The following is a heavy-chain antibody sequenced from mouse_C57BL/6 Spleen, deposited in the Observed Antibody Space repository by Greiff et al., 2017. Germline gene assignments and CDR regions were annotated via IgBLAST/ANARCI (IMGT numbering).Heavy chain of an antibody. V-gene: IGHV1-26*01. CDR1: GYTFTDYY. Sequence: VQLQQSGPELVKPAASVKISCKASGYTFTDYYMNWVKQSHGKSLEWIGDINPNNGGTSYNQKFKGKATLTVDKSSSTAYMELRSLTSEDSAVYYGARSGYYGSGPGWYFDVWGTGTTVTVSS. J-gene: IGHJ1*03. D-gene: IGHD1-1*01. CDR2: INPNNGGT. CDR3: ARSGYYGSGPGWYFDV.